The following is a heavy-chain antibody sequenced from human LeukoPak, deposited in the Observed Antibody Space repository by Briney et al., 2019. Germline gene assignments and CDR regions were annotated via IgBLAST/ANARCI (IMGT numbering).Heavy chain of an antibody. Sequence: SETLSLTCAVYGGYFSGYYWRWIRQPPGKGLEWIGEINHSGSTNYNPSLKSRVTISVDTSKNQFSLKLSSVTAADTAVYYCARGIQLWSYYFDYWGQGTLVTVSS. V-gene: IGHV4-34*01. CDR3: ARGIQLWSYYFDY. CDR2: INHSGST. J-gene: IGHJ4*02. CDR1: GGYFSGYY. D-gene: IGHD5-18*01.